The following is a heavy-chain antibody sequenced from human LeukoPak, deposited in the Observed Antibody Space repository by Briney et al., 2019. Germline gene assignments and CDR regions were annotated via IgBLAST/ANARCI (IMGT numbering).Heavy chain of an antibody. CDR3: ARVGSPNKFTALTLDV. Sequence: GGSLRLSCAASGFTFSSYWMSWVRQAPGKGLEWVTNIKQDGSEKYYVDSVKGRFPISRDNAKNSLYLQMNSLRAEDTAVYYCARVGSPNKFTALTLDVWGKGTTVTVSS. J-gene: IGHJ6*04. CDR1: GFTFSSYW. CDR2: IKQDGSEK. V-gene: IGHV3-7*01. D-gene: IGHD1/OR15-1a*01.